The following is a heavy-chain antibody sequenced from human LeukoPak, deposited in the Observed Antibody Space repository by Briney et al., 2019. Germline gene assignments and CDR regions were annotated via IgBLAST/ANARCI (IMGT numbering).Heavy chain of an antibody. J-gene: IGHJ4*02. D-gene: IGHD3-22*01. CDR2: ISYDGSNK. CDR1: GFTFSSYG. CDR3: SSTISYYDSSGYYYVYLDY. V-gene: IGHV3-30*03. Sequence: GGSLRLSCAASGFTFSSYGMHWVRQAPGKGLEWVAVISYDGSNKYYADSVKGRSTISRDNSKNTLYLQMNSLRAEDTAVYYCSSTISYYDSSGYYYVYLDYWGQGTLVTVSS.